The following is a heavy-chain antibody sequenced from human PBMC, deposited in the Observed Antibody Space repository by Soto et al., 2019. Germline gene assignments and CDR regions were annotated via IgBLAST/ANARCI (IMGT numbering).Heavy chain of an antibody. D-gene: IGHD5-18*01. V-gene: IGHV3-48*02. CDR2: ISSSSSTI. Sequence: GGSLRLSCAASGFTFSSYSMNWVRQAPGKGLEWVSYISSSSSTIYYADSVKGRFTISRDNAKNSLYLQMNSLRDEDTAVYYCARDEGYSYGYSAAAVDYWGQGTLVTVSS. CDR1: GFTFSSYS. J-gene: IGHJ4*02. CDR3: ARDEGYSYGYSAAAVDY.